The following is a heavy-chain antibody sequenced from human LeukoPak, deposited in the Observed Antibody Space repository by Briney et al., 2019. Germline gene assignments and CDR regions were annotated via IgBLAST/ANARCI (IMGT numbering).Heavy chain of an antibody. J-gene: IGHJ4*02. Sequence: GGSLRLSCAASGFTFSSYAMSWVRQAPGKGLEWVSAISGSGGSTYYADSVKGRFTISRDNSKNTLYLQMNSLRAEDTAVYYCASRTRYNIVATTVDYWGQGTLVTVSS. D-gene: IGHD5-12*01. CDR1: GFTFSSYA. V-gene: IGHV3-23*01. CDR3: ASRTRYNIVATTVDY. CDR2: ISGSGGST.